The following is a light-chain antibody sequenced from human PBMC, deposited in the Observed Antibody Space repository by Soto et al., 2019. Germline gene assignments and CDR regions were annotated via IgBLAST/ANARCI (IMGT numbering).Light chain of an antibody. V-gene: IGLV2-11*01. CDR2: DVS. J-gene: IGLJ1*01. CDR3: CSYTNSAYV. Sequence: QSVLTQPRSVSGSPGQSDTISCTGTSSDVGAYNYVSWYQQHPAKAPNLMIYDVSKRPSGVPDRFSGSKSGNTASLTISGLQAEDEGDYYCCSYTNSAYVFGTGTQLTVL. CDR1: SSDVGAYNY.